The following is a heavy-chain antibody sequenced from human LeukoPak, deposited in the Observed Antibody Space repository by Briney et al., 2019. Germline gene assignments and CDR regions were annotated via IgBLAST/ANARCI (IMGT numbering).Heavy chain of an antibody. V-gene: IGHV1-8*01. CDR2: MNPNSGNT. CDR3: ARGWSVAGSDYYYYMDV. D-gene: IGHD6-19*01. CDR1: GYTFTSYD. Sequence: ASVKVSCKASGYTFTSYDINWVRQATGQGPEWMGWMNPNSGNTGYAQKFQGRVTMTRNTSISTAYMELSSLRSEDTAVYYCARGWSVAGSDYYYYMDVWGKGTTVTVSS. J-gene: IGHJ6*03.